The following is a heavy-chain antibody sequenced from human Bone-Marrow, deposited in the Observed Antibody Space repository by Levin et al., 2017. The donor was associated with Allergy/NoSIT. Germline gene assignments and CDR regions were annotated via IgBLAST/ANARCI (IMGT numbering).Heavy chain of an antibody. Sequence: GESLKISCAASGFTLRNHDMHWVRQPAGKGLEWVSVIGTAGDTYFAASVQGRFTISRENVNNSVYLQMDSLKDGDTAVYYCARGGSYDSSAYSFDYWGQGALVTVSS. V-gene: IGHV3-13*04. D-gene: IGHD3-22*01. J-gene: IGHJ4*02. CDR1: GFTLRNHD. CDR3: ARGGSYDSSAYSFDY. CDR2: IGTAGDT.